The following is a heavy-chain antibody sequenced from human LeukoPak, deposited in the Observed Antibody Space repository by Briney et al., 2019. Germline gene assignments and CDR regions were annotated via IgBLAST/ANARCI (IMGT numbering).Heavy chain of an antibody. V-gene: IGHV3-23*01. J-gene: IGHJ6*02. CDR2: VSGGGETT. D-gene: IGHD4/OR15-4a*01. Sequence: GGSLRLSRAACGFSLISYAMSWVRQAPGKGLEWVSGVSGGGETTYYADPVKGRFTISRDTAKNMLYLQMDGLRVEDTAIYYCAKYGAAQTYYNYGMDVWGRGTTVTVSS. CDR3: AKYGAAQTYYNYGMDV. CDR1: GFSLISYA.